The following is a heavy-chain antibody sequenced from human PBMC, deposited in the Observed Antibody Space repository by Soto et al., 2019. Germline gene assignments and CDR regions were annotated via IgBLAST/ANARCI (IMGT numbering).Heavy chain of an antibody. CDR1: GFSFSDSW. Sequence: EVQLVESGGGLVQPGGSLRLSCAASGFSFSDSWMDWVRQAPGKGLEWVANIGQDGSEKYYVDSVKGRFTISRDNAKNSVYLHMTTLRAEDTAVYSCSRRLEVWGQGTTVTVSS. CDR2: IGQDGSEK. CDR3: SRRLEV. V-gene: IGHV3-7*05. J-gene: IGHJ6*02.